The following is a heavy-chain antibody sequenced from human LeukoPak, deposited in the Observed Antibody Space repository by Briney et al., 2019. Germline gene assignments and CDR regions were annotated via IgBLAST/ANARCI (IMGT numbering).Heavy chain of an antibody. CDR3: AREANGYLRYFDY. CDR1: GGSISSYY. D-gene: IGHD6-13*01. Sequence: SGTLSLTCTVSGGSISSYYWSWIRQPPGKGLEWIGYIYYSGSTNYNPSLKSRVTISVDTSKNQFSLKLSSVTAADTAVYYCAREANGYLRYFDYWGQGTLVTVSS. CDR2: IYYSGST. J-gene: IGHJ4*02. V-gene: IGHV4-59*01.